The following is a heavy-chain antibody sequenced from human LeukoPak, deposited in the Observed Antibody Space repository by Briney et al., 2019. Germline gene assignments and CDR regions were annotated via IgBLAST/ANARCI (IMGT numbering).Heavy chain of an antibody. D-gene: IGHD3-3*01. CDR2: ISAYNGNT. CDR3: ARDTEYDFWSGYSYYFDY. CDR1: GYTFTSYG. J-gene: IGHJ4*02. V-gene: IGHV1-18*01. Sequence: GAAVKVSCKASGYTFTSYGISWVGQAPGQGREGMGGISAYNGNTNYAQKLQGGVTMTTDTSTSTAYMELRSLTSDDTAVHYCARDTEYDFWSGYSYYFDYWRQGTLVTVSS.